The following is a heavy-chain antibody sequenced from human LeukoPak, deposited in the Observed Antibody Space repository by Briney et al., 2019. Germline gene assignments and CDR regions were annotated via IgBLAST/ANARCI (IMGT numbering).Heavy chain of an antibody. CDR1: GYAFTAYY. CDR2: INPSSGST. V-gene: IGHV1-2*02. CDR3: ARVQVRYDSSGYPGF. D-gene: IGHD3-22*01. J-gene: IGHJ4*02. Sequence: ASVKVSCKAVGYAFTAYYIHWVRQAPGQELEWMGTINPSSGSTSYAQKFQGRVTMTRDTSISTAYMELSRLRSDDTAVYYCARVQVRYDSSGYPGFWGQGTLVTVSS.